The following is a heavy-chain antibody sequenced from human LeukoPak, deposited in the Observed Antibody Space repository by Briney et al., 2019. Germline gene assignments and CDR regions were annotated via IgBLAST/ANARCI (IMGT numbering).Heavy chain of an antibody. CDR1: GFTFSGYW. CDR3: ARDLGYYYMDV. Sequence: GGSLRLSCAASGFTFSGYWMHWVRQAPGKGLVWVSRISTYGSGTTYADSVKGRFTISRDNAKNTLYLRMNSLRAEDTAVYYCARDLGYYYMDVWGKGTTVTVSS. J-gene: IGHJ6*03. V-gene: IGHV3-74*01. CDR2: ISTYGSGT.